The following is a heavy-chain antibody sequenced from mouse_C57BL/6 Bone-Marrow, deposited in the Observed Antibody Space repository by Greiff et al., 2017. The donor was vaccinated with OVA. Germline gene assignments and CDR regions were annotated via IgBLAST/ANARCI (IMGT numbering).Heavy chain of an antibody. CDR1: GFTFSSYG. Sequence: EVKLVESGGDLVKPGGSLKLSCAASGFTFSSYGMSWVRQTPDKRLEWVATISSGGSYTYYPDSVKGRFTISRDNAKNTLYLQMSSLKSEDTAMYYCARPLAYWGQGTLVTVSA. CDR3: ARPLAY. J-gene: IGHJ3*01. V-gene: IGHV5-6*01. CDR2: ISSGGSYT.